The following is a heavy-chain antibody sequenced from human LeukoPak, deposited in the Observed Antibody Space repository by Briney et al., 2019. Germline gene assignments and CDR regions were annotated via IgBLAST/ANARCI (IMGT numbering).Heavy chain of an antibody. CDR2: MTYDGSKR. J-gene: IGHJ6*03. Sequence: TGGSLRLSCVVSGFTFSSYGMHWVRQAPGKGLEWVAFMTYDGSKRPYADSVKGRFTISRDNSKNTLYLQMDGLRPEDTAVYYCAKNRRIFGRTLQRHYMDVWGKGTTVTISS. V-gene: IGHV3-30*02. CDR3: AKNRRIFGRTLQRHYMDV. CDR1: GFTFSSYG. D-gene: IGHD3-3*01.